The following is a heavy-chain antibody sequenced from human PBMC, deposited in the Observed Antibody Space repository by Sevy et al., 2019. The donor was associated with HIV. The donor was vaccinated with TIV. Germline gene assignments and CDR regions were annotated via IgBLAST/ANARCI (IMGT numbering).Heavy chain of an antibody. J-gene: IGHJ4*02. V-gene: IGHV3-33*01. CDR3: GRGRSAPGYFDF. CDR1: GFTFRNNG. CDR2: VWYDGINR. Sequence: GGSLRLSCAASGFTFRNNGMHWVRQAPGKGLEWVAVVWYDGINRNYADSVKGRFTISRDNSKNTLYLQMNSLRAEDTAVYYCGRGRSAPGYFDFWGQGTLVTVSS.